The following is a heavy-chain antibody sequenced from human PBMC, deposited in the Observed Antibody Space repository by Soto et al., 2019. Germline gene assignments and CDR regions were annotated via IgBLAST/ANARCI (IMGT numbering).Heavy chain of an antibody. CDR3: AKDSDCSGGSCYPPTYYFDY. V-gene: IGHV3-30*18. D-gene: IGHD2-15*01. Sequence: HPGGSLRLSCAASGFTFSSYGMHWVRQAPGKGLEWVAVISYDGSNKYYADSVKGRFTISRDNSKNTLYLQMNSLRAEDTAVYYCAKDSDCSGGSCYPPTYYFDYWGQGTLVTVSS. J-gene: IGHJ4*02. CDR2: ISYDGSNK. CDR1: GFTFSSYG.